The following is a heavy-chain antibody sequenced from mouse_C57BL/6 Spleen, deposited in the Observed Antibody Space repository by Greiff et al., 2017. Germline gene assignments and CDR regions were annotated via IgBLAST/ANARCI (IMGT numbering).Heavy chain of an antibody. Sequence: QVQLQQSGTELVQPGASVKLSCKASGYTFTSYWMHWVKQRPGQGLEWIGNINTSNGGTKYNEKFKGKVTISVDKSSSTTYMQLSSLTSEDSAVYYCARGPGYAYFDYWGQGTTLTVSS. CDR3: ARGPGYAYFDY. J-gene: IGHJ2*01. D-gene: IGHD2-2*01. CDR1: GYTFTSYW. V-gene: IGHV1-53*01. CDR2: INTSNGGT.